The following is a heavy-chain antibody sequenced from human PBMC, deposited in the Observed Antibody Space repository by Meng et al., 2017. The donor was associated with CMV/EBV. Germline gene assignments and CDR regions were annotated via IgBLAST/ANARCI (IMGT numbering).Heavy chain of an antibody. V-gene: IGHV3-74*01. CDR1: GFTFSNYW. Sequence: GGSLRLSCAASGFTFSNYWMHRVRQPPGKGLVWVSRIISDGSSTNYADSVKGRFTISRDNAKNTLYLQMNSLRAEDTAVYYCARDGQRTTLTPFDYWGQGTLVTVSS. J-gene: IGHJ4*02. CDR3: ARDGQRTTLTPFDY. CDR2: IISDGSST. D-gene: IGHD4-17*01.